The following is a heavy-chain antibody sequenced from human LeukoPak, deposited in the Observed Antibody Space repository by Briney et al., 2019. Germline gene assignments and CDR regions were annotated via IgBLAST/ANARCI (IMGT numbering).Heavy chain of an antibody. CDR2: IYTSGST. CDR1: GGSISSGSYY. CDR3: ARQVADAETGNYYYYYMDV. Sequence: SETLSLTCTVSGGSISSGSYYWSWIRQPAGKGLEWIGRIYTSGSTNYNPSLKSRVTISVDTSKNQFSLKLSSVTAADTAVYYCARQVADAETGNYYYYYMDVWGKGTTVTVSS. J-gene: IGHJ6*03. V-gene: IGHV4-61*02. D-gene: IGHD2-8*01.